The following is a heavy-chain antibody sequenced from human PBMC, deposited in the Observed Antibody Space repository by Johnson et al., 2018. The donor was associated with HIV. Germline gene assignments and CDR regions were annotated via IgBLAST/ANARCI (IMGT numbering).Heavy chain of an antibody. J-gene: IGHJ3*02. CDR2: IRYDGSNK. Sequence: VLLVESGGGVVQPGGSLRLSCAASGFTFSSYGMHWVRQAPGKGLEWVAFIRYDGSNKYFADSVKGRFTISRDNSKNTLYLQMNSLRAEDTAVSYCAKNSAAFDIWGQGTMVTVSS. V-gene: IGHV3-30*02. D-gene: IGHD3-10*01. CDR3: AKNSAAFDI. CDR1: GFTFSSYG.